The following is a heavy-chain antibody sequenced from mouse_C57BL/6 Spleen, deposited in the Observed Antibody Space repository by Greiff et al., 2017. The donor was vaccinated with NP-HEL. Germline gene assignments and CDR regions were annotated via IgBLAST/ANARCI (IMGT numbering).Heavy chain of an antibody. J-gene: IGHJ3*01. Sequence: QVQLKQPGAELVKPGASVKLSCKASGYTFTSYWMHWVKQRPGRGLEWIGRIDPNSGGTKYNEKFKSKATLTVDKPSSTAYMQLSSLTSEDSAVYYCARPYDYDIGRFAYWGQGTLVTVSA. V-gene: IGHV1-72*01. CDR1: GYTFTSYW. CDR3: ARPYDYDIGRFAY. D-gene: IGHD2-4*01. CDR2: IDPNSGGT.